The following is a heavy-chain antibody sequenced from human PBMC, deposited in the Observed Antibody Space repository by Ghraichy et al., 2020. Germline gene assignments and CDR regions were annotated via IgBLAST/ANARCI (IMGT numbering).Heavy chain of an antibody. CDR3: VRGRQWLAY. CDR1: GYTFTSYL. V-gene: IGHV1-18*04. Sequence: ASVKVSCTASGYTFTSYLITWERQAPGQGLEWMGWISANNGNTNYAQKFQDRVTMKTDTATRTVYMELRRLKSDDTAVYYCVRGRQWLAYWGQGTLVTVSP. CDR2: ISANNGNT. D-gene: IGHD6-19*01. J-gene: IGHJ4*02.